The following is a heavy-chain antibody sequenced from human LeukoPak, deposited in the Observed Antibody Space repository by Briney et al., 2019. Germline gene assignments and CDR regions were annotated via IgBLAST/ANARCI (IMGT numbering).Heavy chain of an antibody. CDR2: ISSSSSYI. CDR1: GFTFSSYS. Sequence: GGSLRLSCVASGFTFSSYSMNWVRQAPGKGLEWVSSISSSSSYIYYADSVKGRFTISRDNAKNSLYLQMNSLRAEDTAVYYCASWGMSYDYYYYMDVWGKGTTVTVSS. J-gene: IGHJ6*03. CDR3: ASWGMSYDYYYYMDV. V-gene: IGHV3-21*01. D-gene: IGHD5-18*01.